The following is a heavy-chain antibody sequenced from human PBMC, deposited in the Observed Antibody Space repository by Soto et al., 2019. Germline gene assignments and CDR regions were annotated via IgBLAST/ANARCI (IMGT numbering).Heavy chain of an antibody. D-gene: IGHD3-3*01. V-gene: IGHV3-21*01. CDR1: GFTFSSYS. CDR3: ARPLEYYDFWSGPGGYGMDV. CDR2: ISSSSSYI. Sequence: KPGGSLRLSCAASGFTFSSYSMNWVRQAPGKGLEWVSSISSSSSYIYYADSVKGRFTISRDNAKNSLYLQMNSLRAEDTAVYYCARPLEYYDFWSGPGGYGMDVWGQGTTVTVSS. J-gene: IGHJ6*02.